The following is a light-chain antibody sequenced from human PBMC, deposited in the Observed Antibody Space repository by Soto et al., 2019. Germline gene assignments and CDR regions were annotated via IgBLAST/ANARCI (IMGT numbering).Light chain of an antibody. V-gene: IGLV2-14*03. Sequence: QSALTQPASVSGSPGQSITISCTGTSRDIGAYNFVSWYQQHPGKAPKLMLYDVNIRPSGVSNRFSGSKSGNTASLTISGLKAEDEADYYCTSWTTSTAMIFGGGTKLTVL. CDR3: TSWTTSTAMI. CDR1: SRDIGAYNF. CDR2: DVN. J-gene: IGLJ2*01.